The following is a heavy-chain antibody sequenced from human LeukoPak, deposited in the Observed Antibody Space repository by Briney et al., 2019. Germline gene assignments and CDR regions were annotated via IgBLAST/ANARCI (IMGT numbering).Heavy chain of an antibody. CDR2: INPISGGT. J-gene: IGHJ4*02. V-gene: IGHV1-2*02. CDR3: ASGGDVLRYFDSPYFDY. CDR1: GYTFTGYY. Sequence: GAAVKVSCKTSGYTFTGYYMHWVRQAPGQGLEWMGWINPISGGTKYVQKLQGRVTMTRDTSISTAYMGLSRLRSDDTAVYYCASGGDVLRYFDSPYFDYWGQGTLVSVSS. D-gene: IGHD3-9*01.